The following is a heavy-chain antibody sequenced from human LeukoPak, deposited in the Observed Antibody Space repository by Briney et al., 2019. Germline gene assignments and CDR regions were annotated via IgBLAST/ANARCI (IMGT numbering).Heavy chain of an antibody. CDR1: EFTFSAYW. J-gene: IGHJ5*02. Sequence: GGSLRLSCAASEFTFSAYWMHWVRQAPGKGLEWVAMISHDGGAKYYGDSVKGRFTISRDDSKNTLYLQMNSLSTEDTALYYCAKDWGSSDWYNYFDPWGQGTLVTVSS. CDR2: ISHDGGAK. D-gene: IGHD6-19*01. V-gene: IGHV3-30*18. CDR3: AKDWGSSDWYNYFDP.